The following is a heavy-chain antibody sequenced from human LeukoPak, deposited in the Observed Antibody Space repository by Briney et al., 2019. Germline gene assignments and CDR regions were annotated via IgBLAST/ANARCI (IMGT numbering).Heavy chain of an antibody. Sequence: GASVKVSCKASGYTFTSYDINWVRQATGQGLERMGWMNPSSGNTGYAQKFQGRVTLTTDTSTSTAYMELRSLRSDDTALYYCARTCSSSSCYMVHWGQGTLVTVSS. D-gene: IGHD2-2*02. V-gene: IGHV1-8*01. CDR3: ARTCSSSSCYMVH. CDR2: MNPSSGNT. CDR1: GYTFTSYD. J-gene: IGHJ4*02.